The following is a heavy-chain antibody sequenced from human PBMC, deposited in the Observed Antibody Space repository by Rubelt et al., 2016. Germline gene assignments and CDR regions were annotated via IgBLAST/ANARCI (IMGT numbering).Heavy chain of an antibody. CDR2: IYYSGST. V-gene: IGHV4-59*08. J-gene: IGHJ6*02. CDR1: GGSISSYY. CDR3: ARQNRYYYYGMDV. Sequence: QVQLQESGPGLVKPSETLSLSCTVSGGSISSYYWSWVRQPPGKGLEWIGYIYYSGSTYYNPSLKSRVTISVDTSKNQFSRRLSSVTAADTAVYYCARQNRYYYYGMDVWGQGTTVTVSS.